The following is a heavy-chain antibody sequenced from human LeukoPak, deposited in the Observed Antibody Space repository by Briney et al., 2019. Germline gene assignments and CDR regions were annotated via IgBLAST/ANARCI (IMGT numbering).Heavy chain of an antibody. CDR3: ARADIVVVPAATLRY. J-gene: IGHJ4*02. D-gene: IGHD2-2*01. V-gene: IGHV1-46*03. CDR2: INPSGGST. Sequence: GASVKVSCKASGYTFTSYYMHWVRQAPGQGLERRGIINPSGGSTSYAQKFQGRVTMTRDTTTSTVYMELSSLSSEDTAVYYCARADIVVVPAATLRYWGQGTLVTVSS. CDR1: GYTFTSYY.